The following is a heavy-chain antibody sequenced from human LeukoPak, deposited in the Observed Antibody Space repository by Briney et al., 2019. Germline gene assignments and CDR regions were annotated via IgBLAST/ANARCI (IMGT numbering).Heavy chain of an antibody. Sequence: SETLSLTCTVSGGSISSYYWSWIRQPPGKGLEWIGHIYYSGSTNYNPSLKSRVTISVDTSKNQFSLKLSSVTAADTAVYYCARDDGVAVFDPWGQGTLVTVSS. D-gene: IGHD2-8*01. CDR1: GGSISSYY. V-gene: IGHV4-59*01. J-gene: IGHJ5*02. CDR3: ARDDGVAVFDP. CDR2: IYYSGST.